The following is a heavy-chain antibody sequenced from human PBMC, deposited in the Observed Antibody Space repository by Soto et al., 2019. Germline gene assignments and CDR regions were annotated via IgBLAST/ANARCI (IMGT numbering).Heavy chain of an antibody. CDR3: ARQNCGGDCPYEYFQH. V-gene: IGHV5-51*01. CDR1: GYSFTSYW. D-gene: IGHD2-21*02. Sequence: GESLKISCKGSGYSFTSYWIGWVRQMPGKGLEWMGIIYPGDSDTRYSPSFQGQVTISADKSISTAYLQWSSLKASDTAMYYCARQNCGGDCPYEYFQHWGQGTLVTVSS. J-gene: IGHJ1*01. CDR2: IYPGDSDT.